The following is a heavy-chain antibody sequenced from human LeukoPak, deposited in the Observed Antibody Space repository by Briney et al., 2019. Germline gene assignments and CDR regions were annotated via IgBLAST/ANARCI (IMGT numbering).Heavy chain of an antibody. J-gene: IGHJ4*02. CDR3: ARSNRADDY. Sequence: GGSLRLSCAASGFTFSNYWMHWVRQVPGKGLVWVSRINPGGSSTTYADSVKGRFTISRDNAKNTLYLQMNSLRAEDTAVYYCARSNRADDYWGQGTLVTVSS. CDR2: INPGGSST. D-gene: IGHD1-14*01. V-gene: IGHV3-74*01. CDR1: GFTFSNYW.